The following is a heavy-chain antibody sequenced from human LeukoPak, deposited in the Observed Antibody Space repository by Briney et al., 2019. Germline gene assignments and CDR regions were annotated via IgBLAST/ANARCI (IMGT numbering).Heavy chain of an antibody. Sequence: SVKVSCKASGGTFSSYAIGWVRQAPGQGLEWMGGIIPIFGTANYAQKFQGRVTITADKSTSTAYMELSSLRSEDTAVYYCARDSLGMQRRCYFDYWGQGTLVTVSS. CDR3: ARDSLGMQRRCYFDY. CDR2: IIPIFGTA. D-gene: IGHD1-1*01. J-gene: IGHJ4*02. V-gene: IGHV1-69*06. CDR1: GGTFSSYA.